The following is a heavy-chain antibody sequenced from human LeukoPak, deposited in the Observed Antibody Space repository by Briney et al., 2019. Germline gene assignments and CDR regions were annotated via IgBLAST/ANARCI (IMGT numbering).Heavy chain of an antibody. CDR3: ASEYCSGGKFYFDY. CDR2: IFPGDSDT. J-gene: IGHJ4*02. V-gene: IGHV5-51*01. Sequence: GESLKISCKGSEYSFATYWIGWVRQMPGQGLEWMGIIFPGDSDTRYSPSSQGQVTISADKSISTAYLQWSSLKASDTAIYYCASEYCSGGKFYFDYWGQGTLVTVSS. CDR1: EYSFATYW. D-gene: IGHD2-15*01.